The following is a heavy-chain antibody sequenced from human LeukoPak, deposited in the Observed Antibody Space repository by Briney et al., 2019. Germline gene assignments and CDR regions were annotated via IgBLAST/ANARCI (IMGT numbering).Heavy chain of an antibody. Sequence: GASVKVSCKASGYTFTSYAMHWVRQAPGQGLEYMGWINTNTGNPTYAQGFTGRFVFSLDTSVSTAYLQISSLKAEDTAVYYCASFDRGDYWGQGTLVTVSS. J-gene: IGHJ4*02. CDR1: GYTFTSYA. CDR2: INTNTGNP. CDR3: ASFDRGDY. V-gene: IGHV7-4-1*02. D-gene: IGHD3-22*01.